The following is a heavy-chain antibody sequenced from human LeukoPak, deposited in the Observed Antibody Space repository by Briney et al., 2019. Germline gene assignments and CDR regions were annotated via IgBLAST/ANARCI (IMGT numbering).Heavy chain of an antibody. CDR2: ISGSGGIA. CDR3: AKRGVVIRVILVGFHKEAYYFDS. V-gene: IGHV3-23*01. J-gene: IGHJ4*02. Sequence: GGALRLSRALSGISLSNYGMSWVRQGPGKGLEWVAGISGSGGIANYADSVKGRFTISRDNPKNTLYLQMNSLRAEDTAVYFCAKRGVVIRVILVGFHKEAYYFDSWGQGALVTVSS. D-gene: IGHD3-22*01. CDR1: GISLSNYG.